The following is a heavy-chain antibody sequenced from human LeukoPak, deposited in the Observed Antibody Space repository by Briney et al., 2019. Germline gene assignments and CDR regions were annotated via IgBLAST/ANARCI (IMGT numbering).Heavy chain of an antibody. CDR2: IFYSGST. V-gene: IGHV4-61*01. J-gene: IGHJ3*02. CDR3: ARTDDAFHI. D-gene: IGHD2-21*02. CDR1: GDFIRRGSYF. Sequence: PSQTLSLTCTVSGDFIRRGSYFWSWIRQPPGKGLEWIGHIFYSGSTNYNPSLKSRVTISLVMSKNQISLKLSSVTTADTAMYYCARTDDAFHILGHGTTVTVSS.